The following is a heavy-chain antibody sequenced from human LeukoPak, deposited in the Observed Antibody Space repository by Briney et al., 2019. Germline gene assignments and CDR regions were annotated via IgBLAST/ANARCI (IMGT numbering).Heavy chain of an antibody. CDR3: ARTGSGSYYDY. D-gene: IGHD3-10*01. Sequence: PGGSLRLSCAGSRFTFSSDWMHWVRQAPGKGLEWVSRINSDRSSTGYADSVKGRFSISRDNAKNTLYLQMNSLRAEDTAVYYCARTGSGSYYDYWGQGTLVTVSS. J-gene: IGHJ4*02. CDR1: RFTFSSDW. V-gene: IGHV3-74*01. CDR2: INSDRSST.